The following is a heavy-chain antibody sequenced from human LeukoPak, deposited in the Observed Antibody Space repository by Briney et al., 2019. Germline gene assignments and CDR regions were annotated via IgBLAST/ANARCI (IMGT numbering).Heavy chain of an antibody. D-gene: IGHD5-18*01. CDR1: GGSISSSSYY. CDR3: ATLVRGYSYGTDY. CDR2: IYYSGST. Sequence: SETLSLTCTVSGGSISSSSYYWGWTRQPPGKGLEWSGSIYYSGSTYYNPSLKSRVTISVDTSKNQFSLKLSSVTAADTAVYYCATLVRGYSYGTDYWGQGTLVTVSS. V-gene: IGHV4-39*01. J-gene: IGHJ4*02.